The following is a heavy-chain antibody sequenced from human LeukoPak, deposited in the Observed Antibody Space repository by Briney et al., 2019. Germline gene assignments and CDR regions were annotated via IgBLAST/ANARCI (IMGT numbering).Heavy chain of an antibody. CDR3: TRIWRGAVRGSGFPTNNAFDI. CDR1: GFSFSGSA. D-gene: IGHD3-10*01. Sequence: ASLLPSCAASGFSFSGSAMHWVRQASGKGREWVGRIRSKANSYSAASAASVKGRFTISRDDSKNTAYLQMNSLKTEDTAVYYCTRIWRGAVRGSGFPTNNAFDIWGQGTMVTVSS. V-gene: IGHV3-73*01. CDR2: IRSKANSYSA. J-gene: IGHJ3*02.